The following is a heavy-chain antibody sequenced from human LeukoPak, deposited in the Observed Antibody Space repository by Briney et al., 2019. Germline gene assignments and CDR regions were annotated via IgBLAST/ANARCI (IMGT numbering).Heavy chain of an antibody. V-gene: IGHV3-23*01. CDR3: AKGGYDSWFDP. Sequence: RGSLRLSCAASGFSFSSYSMTWVRQAPGKGLEWVSNIRRNGGDRYYADSVKGRFTISRDNSKNTVYLEMNSLRVEDTAVYYCAKGGYDSWFDPWGQGTLVTVSS. J-gene: IGHJ5*02. CDR1: GFSFSSYS. D-gene: IGHD3-3*01. CDR2: IRRNGGDR.